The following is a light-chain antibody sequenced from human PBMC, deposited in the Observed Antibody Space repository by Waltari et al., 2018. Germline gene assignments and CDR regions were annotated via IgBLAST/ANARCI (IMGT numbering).Light chain of an antibody. CDR2: VNSDGSH. CDR3: QTGGHGTWV. CDR1: SGHSSNV. Sequence: QLVLTQSPSASASLGASVKLTCTLSSGHSSNVIAWHQQQPEKGPRYLMKVNSDGSHSKGDKIPDRFSGSSAGAEHYLTISSLQSEDEAYYYCQTGGHGTWVFGGGTKLTVL. V-gene: IGLV4-69*01. J-gene: IGLJ3*02.